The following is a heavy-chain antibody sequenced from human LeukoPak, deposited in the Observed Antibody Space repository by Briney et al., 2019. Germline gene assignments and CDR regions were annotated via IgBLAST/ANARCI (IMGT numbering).Heavy chain of an antibody. CDR2: SNQSGST. J-gene: IGHJ6*03. V-gene: IGHV4-34*01. D-gene: IGHD3-10*01. CDR3: ARYQRGTYHGSGKYYYSYSMDV. Sequence: PXXGXXWIGESNQSGSTNYNSSLKIRVTISIYTSRNQFYLKLSSVTAADTAIYYCARYQRGTYHGSGKYYYSYSMDVWGKETTVTVS.